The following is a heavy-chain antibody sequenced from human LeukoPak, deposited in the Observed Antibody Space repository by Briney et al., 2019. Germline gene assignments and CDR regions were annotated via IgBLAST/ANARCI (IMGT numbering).Heavy chain of an antibody. Sequence: GGSLRLSCVASGSTFNTYAMSWVRQAPGKGLEWVSAIVSGGNTYYADSVKGRLTISRDNSKNTVYLEMNGLRVEDTAIYYCAKETGDNDAFDIWGQGTMVTVSS. CDR1: GSTFNTYA. J-gene: IGHJ3*02. CDR2: IVSGGNT. V-gene: IGHV3-23*01. CDR3: AKETGDNDAFDI. D-gene: IGHD3-10*01.